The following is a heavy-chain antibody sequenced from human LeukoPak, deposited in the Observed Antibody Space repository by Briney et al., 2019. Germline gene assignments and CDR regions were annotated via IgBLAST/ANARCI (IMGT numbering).Heavy chain of an antibody. CDR3: ARGGVDYFDY. Sequence: SETLSLTCTVSGGSISSYYWSWLRQPPGKGLEWIGYIYYSGSTNYNPSLKSRVTISVDTSKNQFSLKLSSVTAADTAVYYCARGGVDYFDYWGQGTLVTVSS. J-gene: IGHJ4*02. V-gene: IGHV4-59*01. CDR2: IYYSGST. CDR1: GGSISSYY. D-gene: IGHD1-26*01.